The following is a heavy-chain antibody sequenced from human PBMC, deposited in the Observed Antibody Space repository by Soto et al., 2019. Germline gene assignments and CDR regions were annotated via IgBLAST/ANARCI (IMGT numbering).Heavy chain of an antibody. Sequence: QVQLVESGGGVVQPGRSLRLSCAASGFTFSSYAMHWVRQAPGKGLEWVAVISYDGSNKYYADSVKGRFTISRDNSKNTLYLQMNSLRAEETAVYYCARGVTIFGVVSPPGYWGQGTLVTVSS. CDR1: GFTFSSYA. D-gene: IGHD3-3*01. CDR3: ARGVTIFGVVSPPGY. V-gene: IGHV3-30-3*01. J-gene: IGHJ4*02. CDR2: ISYDGSNK.